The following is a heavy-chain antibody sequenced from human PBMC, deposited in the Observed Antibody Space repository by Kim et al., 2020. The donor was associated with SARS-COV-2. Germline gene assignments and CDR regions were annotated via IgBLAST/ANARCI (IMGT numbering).Heavy chain of an antibody. CDR3: ARGGRYGSGSYYIGFVDY. Sequence: SETLSLTCAVYGGSFSGYYWSWIRQPPGKGLEWIGEINHSGSTNYNPSLKSRVTISVDTSKNQFSLKLSSVTAADTAVYYCARGGRYGSGSYYIGFVDYWGQGTLVTVSS. CDR1: GGSFSGYY. J-gene: IGHJ4*02. D-gene: IGHD3-10*01. V-gene: IGHV4-34*01. CDR2: INHSGST.